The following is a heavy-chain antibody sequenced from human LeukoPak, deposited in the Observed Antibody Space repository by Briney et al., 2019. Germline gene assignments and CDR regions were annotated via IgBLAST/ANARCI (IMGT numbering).Heavy chain of an antibody. CDR1: GFTFNSYG. CDR3: AKVLYYDILAGYRGGYFHH. V-gene: IGHV3-30*02. CDR2: IRYDGSVK. Sequence: PGGSLRLSCAASGFTFNSYGMHWVRQAPNKGLEWVAFIRYDGSVKYYADSVKGRFTISRDNSKNTLYLQMNSLRAEDTAVYYCAKVLYYDILAGYRGGYFHHWGQGTQVTVSS. J-gene: IGHJ4*02. D-gene: IGHD3-9*01.